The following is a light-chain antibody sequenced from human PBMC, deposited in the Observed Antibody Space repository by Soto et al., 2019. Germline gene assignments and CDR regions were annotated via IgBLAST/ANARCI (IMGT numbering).Light chain of an antibody. CDR3: QQYGSSPCT. V-gene: IGKV3-20*01. CDR2: GAS. J-gene: IGKJ1*01. Sequence: EIVLTQSPGTLSLSPGERATLSCRASQSVSSSYLAWYQQKPGQAPRPLIYGASSRAIGIPDRFSGSGSGTDFTLTISSLETEDFAVYYCQQYGSSPCTFGQGTKVEIK. CDR1: QSVSSSY.